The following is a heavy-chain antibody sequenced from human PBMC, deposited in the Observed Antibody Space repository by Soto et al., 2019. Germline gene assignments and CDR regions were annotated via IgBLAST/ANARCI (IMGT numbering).Heavy chain of an antibody. Sequence: EVQLLESGGGLVQPGGSLRLSCAASGFTFSSYAMSWVRQAPGKGLEWVSAISGSGGSTYYADSVKGRFTISRDNSKNMLYLQMNSLRAEDTAVYYCAKDRITIFGVVIYDAFDIWGQGTMVTVSS. J-gene: IGHJ3*02. CDR2: ISGSGGST. CDR1: GFTFSSYA. CDR3: AKDRITIFGVVIYDAFDI. D-gene: IGHD3-3*01. V-gene: IGHV3-23*01.